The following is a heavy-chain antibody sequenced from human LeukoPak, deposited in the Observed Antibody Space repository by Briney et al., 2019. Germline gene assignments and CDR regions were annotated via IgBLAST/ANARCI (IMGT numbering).Heavy chain of an antibody. CDR2: IWYDGSNK. CDR1: GFTFSSYG. D-gene: IGHD3-10*01. CDR3: ARDAYYYGSGSLVLALDY. V-gene: IGHV3-33*01. J-gene: IGHJ4*02. Sequence: GGSLRLSCAASGFTFSSYGMHWGRQAPGKGLEWVAVIWYDGSNKYYADSVKGRFTISRDNSKNTLYLQMNSLRAEDTAVYYCARDAYYYGSGSLVLALDYWGQGTLVTVSS.